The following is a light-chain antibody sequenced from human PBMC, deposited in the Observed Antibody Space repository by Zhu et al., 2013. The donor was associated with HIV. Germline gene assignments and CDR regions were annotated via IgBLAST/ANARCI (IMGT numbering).Light chain of an antibody. V-gene: IGKV3-15*01. CDR1: QSVSSN. CDR2: GAS. J-gene: IGKJ5*01. Sequence: EIVMTQSPATLSVSPGERATLSCRASQSVSSNLAWYQQKPGQAPRLLIYGASTRATGIPARFSGSGSGTEFTLTISSLQSEDFATYFCQQAKSFPLTFGQGTRLEIK. CDR3: QQAKSFPLT.